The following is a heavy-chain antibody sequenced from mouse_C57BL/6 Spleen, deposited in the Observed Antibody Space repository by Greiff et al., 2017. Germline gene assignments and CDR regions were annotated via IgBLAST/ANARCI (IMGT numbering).Heavy chain of an antibody. J-gene: IGHJ4*01. Sequence: EVQLQQSGPELVKPGASVKISCKASGYTFTDYYMNWVKQSHGKSLEWIGDINPNNGGTSYNQKFKGKATLTVDKSSSTAYMELRSLTSEDSAVYYCARQKFITTVVATGGYAMDYWGQGTSVTVSS. CDR2: INPNNGGT. V-gene: IGHV1-26*01. CDR1: GYTFTDYY. CDR3: ARQKFITTVVATGGYAMDY. D-gene: IGHD1-1*01.